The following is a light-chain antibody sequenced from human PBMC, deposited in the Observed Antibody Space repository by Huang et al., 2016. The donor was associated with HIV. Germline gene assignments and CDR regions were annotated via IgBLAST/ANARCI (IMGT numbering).Light chain of an antibody. CDR3: QQYDNLLT. CDR1: QDISNY. V-gene: IGKV1-33*01. Sequence: DIQMTQSPSSLSASVGDRVTITCQASQDISNYLNWYQQKPGKAPKLLIYDASNLETGVPSRFSGSGSGTDFTFTISSLQPEDIATYYCQQYDNLLTFGQGTRV. J-gene: IGKJ4*01. CDR2: DAS.